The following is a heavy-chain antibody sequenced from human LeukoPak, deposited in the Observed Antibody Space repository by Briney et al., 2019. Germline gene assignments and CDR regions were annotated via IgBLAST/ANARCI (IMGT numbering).Heavy chain of an antibody. CDR3: ARLSRSGSYYEYNWFDP. D-gene: IGHD1-26*01. Sequence: SETLSLTCTVSGGSVSSYYWSWMRQSPGKGLEWIGRIYTRGSTNYNPSLKSRVTMSVDTSKNQFSLKLSSVTAADTAVYYCARLSRSGSYYEYNWFDPWGQGTLVTVSS. CDR2: IYTRGST. J-gene: IGHJ5*02. V-gene: IGHV4-4*07. CDR1: GGSVSSYY.